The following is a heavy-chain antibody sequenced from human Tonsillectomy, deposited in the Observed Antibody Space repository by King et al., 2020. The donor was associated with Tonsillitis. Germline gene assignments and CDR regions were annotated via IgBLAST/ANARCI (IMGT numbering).Heavy chain of an antibody. J-gene: IGHJ4*02. CDR1: GFTFRNAW. Sequence: VQLVESGGGLVKPGGSLRLSCAASGFTFRNAWMSWVRQAPGKGLEWVGRIKSKTDGGTTDYAAPVKGRFTISRDDSKNTLYLQMNSLKTEDTALYYCSTTQGRTGGGDCLHYSSLDYWGRGTLVTVSS. CDR3: STTQGRTGGGDCLHYSSLDY. D-gene: IGHD2-21*02. V-gene: IGHV3-15*01. CDR2: IKSKTDGGTT.